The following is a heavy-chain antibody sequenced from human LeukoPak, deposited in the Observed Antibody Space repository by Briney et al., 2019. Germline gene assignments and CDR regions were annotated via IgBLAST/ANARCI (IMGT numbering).Heavy chain of an antibody. Sequence: PGGSLRLSCAASGFTFSDYYMSWIRQAPGKGLEWVAVISYDGSNKYYADSVKGRFTISRDNSKNTLYLQMNSLRAEDTAVYYCAKDAGDYQFDPWGQGTLVTVSS. CDR2: ISYDGSNK. J-gene: IGHJ5*02. D-gene: IGHD4-17*01. V-gene: IGHV3-30*18. CDR1: GFTFSDYY. CDR3: AKDAGDYQFDP.